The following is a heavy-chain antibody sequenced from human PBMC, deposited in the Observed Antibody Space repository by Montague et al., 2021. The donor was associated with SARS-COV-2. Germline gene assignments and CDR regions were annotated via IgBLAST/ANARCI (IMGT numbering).Heavy chain of an antibody. D-gene: IGHD3-10*01. CDR2: INHGGSA. V-gene: IGHV4-34*01. CDR3: ARLRDGVVPSPILGVGPYYSYCYMDV. CDR1: GTSFSGYY. J-gene: IGHJ6*03. Sequence: SETLSLTCAVHGTSFSGYYWNWIRQPPGQGLEWIGEINHGGSAKYSPSLKSRLPLSADASKNKFYLKLTSVAAADTAVYYCARLRDGVVPSPILGVGPYYSYCYMDVWGRGTTVTVSS.